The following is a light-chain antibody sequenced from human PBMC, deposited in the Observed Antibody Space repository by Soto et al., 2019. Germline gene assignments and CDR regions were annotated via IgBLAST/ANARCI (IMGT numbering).Light chain of an antibody. V-gene: IGLV2-14*03. J-gene: IGLJ2*01. Sequence: QSVLTQPASVSGSPGQSITISCTGTTSDVGGYYFVSWYQQHPGKVPKLIIYDVIYRPPGVSNRFSGSKSGNTASLTISGLQAEDEADYYCSSYTSDRIPKFGGGTQLTVL. CDR3: SSYTSDRIPK. CDR1: TSDVGGYYF. CDR2: DVI.